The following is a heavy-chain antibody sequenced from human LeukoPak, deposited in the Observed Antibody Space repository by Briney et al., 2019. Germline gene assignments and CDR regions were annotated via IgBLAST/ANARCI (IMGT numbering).Heavy chain of an antibody. J-gene: IGHJ5*02. CDR2: INPNSGGT. Sequence: ASMKVSCKASGYTFTGYYMHWVRQAPGQGLEWMGWINPNSGGTNYAQKFQGRVTMTRDTSISTAYMELSRLRSDDTAVYYCAREPRRGHWFDPWGQGTLVTVSS. CDR3: AREPRRGHWFDP. V-gene: IGHV1-2*02. CDR1: GYTFTGYY.